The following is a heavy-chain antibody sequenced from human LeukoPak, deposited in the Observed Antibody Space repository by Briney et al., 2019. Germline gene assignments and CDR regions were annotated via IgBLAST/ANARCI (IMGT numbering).Heavy chain of an antibody. CDR2: ISSSSSTI. Sequence: GGSLRLSCAASGFIFTGYFMNWVRQAPGKGLEWVSYISSSSSTIYYADSVKGRFTISRDNAKNSLYLQMNSLRAEDTAVYYCARGAYYYEDWGQGTLVTVSS. D-gene: IGHD3-22*01. V-gene: IGHV3-48*01. J-gene: IGHJ4*02. CDR1: GFIFTGYF. CDR3: ARGAYYYED.